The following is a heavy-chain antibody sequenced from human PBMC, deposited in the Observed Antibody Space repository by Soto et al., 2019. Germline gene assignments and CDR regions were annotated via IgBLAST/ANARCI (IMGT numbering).Heavy chain of an antibody. CDR1: GVSLSNFY. V-gene: IGHV4-59*08. Sequence: QVQLQESGPGLVKPSETLSLTCSVSGVSLSNFYWSWIRQPPGKGLEWIGHIDYSGNTNYNPSLKSRLTISLDTSNNQFSLKLNSVTAAATAVYYCEGAGGHWGQGTLVTVSS. CDR2: IDYSGNT. CDR3: EGAGGH. D-gene: IGHD1-26*01. J-gene: IGHJ4*02.